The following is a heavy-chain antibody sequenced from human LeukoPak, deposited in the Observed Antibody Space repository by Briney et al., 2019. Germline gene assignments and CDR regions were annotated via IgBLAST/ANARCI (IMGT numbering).Heavy chain of an antibody. J-gene: IGHJ5*02. Sequence: SETLSLTCAVSGGSISSGGYSWSWIRQPPGKGLEWIGYIYHSGSTYYNPSLKSRVTISVDRSKNQFSLKLSSVTVADTAVYYCAREASMVRGVGFFFDPWGRGTLVTVSS. V-gene: IGHV4-30-2*01. CDR3: AREASMVRGVGFFFDP. D-gene: IGHD3-10*01. CDR1: GGSISSGGYS. CDR2: IYHSGST.